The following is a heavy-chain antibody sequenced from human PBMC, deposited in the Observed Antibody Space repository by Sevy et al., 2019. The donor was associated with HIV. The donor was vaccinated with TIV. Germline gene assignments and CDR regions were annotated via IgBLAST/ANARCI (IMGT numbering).Heavy chain of an antibody. CDR3: ARDYIAAAGTRWFDP. CDR1: GGSISSYY. V-gene: IGHV4-59*01. J-gene: IGHJ5*02. CDR2: IYYSGST. Sequence: SETLSLTCTVSGGSISSYYWSWIRQPPGKGLEWIGYIYYSGSTNYNPSLKSRVTISVDTSKNQFSLKLSSVTAADTAVYYCARDYIAAAGTRWFDPWGQGTLVTVSS. D-gene: IGHD6-13*01.